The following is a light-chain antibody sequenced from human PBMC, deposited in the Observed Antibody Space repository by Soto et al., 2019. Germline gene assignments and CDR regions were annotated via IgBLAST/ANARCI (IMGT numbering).Light chain of an antibody. CDR2: DTS. Sequence: IVLTQSPASLSLSPGERATLSCGASHTIASVYLAWYQHIPCLAPRLLIYDTSIRATGIPDRFTGSGSGTDFTFTISRLEPEDFAVYYCQQYDTSLTFGGGTKVDIK. CDR3: QQYDTSLT. CDR1: HTIASVY. V-gene: IGKV3D-20*01. J-gene: IGKJ4*01.